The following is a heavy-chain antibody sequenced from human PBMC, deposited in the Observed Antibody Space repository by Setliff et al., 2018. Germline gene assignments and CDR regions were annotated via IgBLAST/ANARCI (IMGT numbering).Heavy chain of an antibody. CDR2: IIPILGIA. CDR3: ASAPPGELHLGY. CDR1: GGTFSSYA. J-gene: IGHJ4*02. Sequence: SVKVSCKASGGTFSSYAISWVRQAPGQGLEWMGGIIPILGIANYAQKFQGRVTITADESTSTAYMELSSLRSGDTAVYYCASAPPGELHLGYWGQGTLVTVSS. D-gene: IGHD1-26*01. V-gene: IGHV1-69*10.